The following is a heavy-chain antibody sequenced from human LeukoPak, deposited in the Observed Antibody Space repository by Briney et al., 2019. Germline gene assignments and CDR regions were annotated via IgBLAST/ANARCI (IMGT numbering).Heavy chain of an antibody. CDR3: ARSTFGSGSYGFDY. D-gene: IGHD3-10*01. Sequence: GGSLRLSCAASGFTFSSYWMSWVRQAPGKGLEWVANIKQDGSEKYYVDSVKGRFAISRDNAKNSLYLQMNSLRAEDTAVYYCARSTFGSGSYGFDYWGQGTLVTVSS. J-gene: IGHJ4*02. CDR1: GFTFSSYW. CDR2: IKQDGSEK. V-gene: IGHV3-7*01.